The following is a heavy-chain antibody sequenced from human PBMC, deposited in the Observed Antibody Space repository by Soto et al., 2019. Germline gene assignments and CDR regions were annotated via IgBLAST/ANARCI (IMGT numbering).Heavy chain of an antibody. J-gene: IGHJ4*02. V-gene: IGHV4-31*03. CDR3: ARVRLGSSGWYPDY. D-gene: IGHD6-19*01. CDR2: IYYSGST. Sequence: SETLSLTCTVSGGSISSGVYYWSWIRQHPGKGLEWIGYIYYSGSTYYNPSLKSRVTISVDTSKNQFSLKLSSVTAADTAVYYCARVRLGSSGWYPDYWGQGTLVTVSS. CDR1: GGSISSGVYY.